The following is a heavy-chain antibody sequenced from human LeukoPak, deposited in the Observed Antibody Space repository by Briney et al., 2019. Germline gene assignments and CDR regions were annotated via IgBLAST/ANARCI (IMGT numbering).Heavy chain of an antibody. CDR1: GFTFSSYE. V-gene: IGHV3-48*03. CDR3: ARGGNYYDSSGYYWNWYFDL. CDR2: ISSSGSTI. Sequence: AGGSLRLSCAASGFTFSSYEMNWVRQAPGKGLEWVSYISSSGSTIYYADSVKGRFTISRDNAKNSLYLQMNSLRAEDTAVYYCARGGNYYDSSGYYWNWYFDLWGRGTLVTVSS. D-gene: IGHD3-22*01. J-gene: IGHJ2*01.